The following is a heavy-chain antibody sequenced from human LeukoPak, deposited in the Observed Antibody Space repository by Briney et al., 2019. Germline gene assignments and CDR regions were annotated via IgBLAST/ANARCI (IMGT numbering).Heavy chain of an antibody. V-gene: IGHV3-73*01. J-gene: IGHJ3*02. CDR3: TTTSEVVYDAFDI. CDR2: VRSKANNYAT. D-gene: IGHD2-15*01. Sequence: GGSLRLSCAASGLTFSDSAMHWVRQASGKGLEWDGRVRSKANNYATAYAASVRGRFTISRDDSNNTAYLQMNSLKTEDTAFYYCTTTSEVVYDAFDIWGQGTMVTVSS. CDR1: GLTFSDSA.